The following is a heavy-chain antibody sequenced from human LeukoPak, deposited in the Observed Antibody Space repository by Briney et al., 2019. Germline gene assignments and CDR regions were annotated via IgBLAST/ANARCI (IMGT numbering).Heavy chain of an antibody. CDR1: GFSVGNNY. D-gene: IGHD4-23*01. J-gene: IGHJ4*02. CDR2: IYTDGST. CDR3: TDAVAG. Sequence: PGGSLRLSCAASGFSVGNNYVTWVRQPPGKGLEWVSVIYTDGSTYYADSVKGRFIISRDSSKNTLYLQMNSLRAEDTAVYYCTDAVAGWGQRTLVTLSS. V-gene: IGHV3-53*05.